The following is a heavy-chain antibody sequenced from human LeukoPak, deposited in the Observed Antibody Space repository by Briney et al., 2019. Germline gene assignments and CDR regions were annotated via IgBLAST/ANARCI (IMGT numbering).Heavy chain of an antibody. V-gene: IGHV5-51*01. CDR3: ARRKGGTSPAIFDY. CDR1: GYSFTSYW. Sequence: GEPLKISCKGSGYSFTSYWIGWVRQMPGKGLEWMGIIYPGDSNTRYSPSFQGQVTISADKSISTAYLQRSSLKASDSAMYYCARRKGGTSPAIFDYWGQGTLVTVSS. D-gene: IGHD1-26*01. CDR2: IYPGDSNT. J-gene: IGHJ4*02.